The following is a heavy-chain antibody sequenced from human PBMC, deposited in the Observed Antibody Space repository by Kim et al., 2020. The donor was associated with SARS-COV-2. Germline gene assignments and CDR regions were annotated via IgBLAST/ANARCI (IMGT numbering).Heavy chain of an antibody. J-gene: IGHJ6*02. D-gene: IGHD6-19*01. CDR1: GGSISSSSCY. V-gene: IGHV4-39*01. CDR2: IYYSGST. CDR3: ARQGAVAATGYYGMDV. Sequence: SETLSLTCTVSGGSISSSSCYWGWIRQPPGKGLEWIGNIYYSGSTYYNPSLKSRVTISVDTSKNQFSLKLSSVTAADTAVYYCARQGAVAATGYYGMDVWGQGPTVTVSS.